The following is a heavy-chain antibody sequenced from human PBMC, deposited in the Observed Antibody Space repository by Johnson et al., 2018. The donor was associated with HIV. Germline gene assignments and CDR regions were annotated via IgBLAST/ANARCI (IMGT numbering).Heavy chain of an antibody. D-gene: IGHD4-23*01. CDR2: ISGSGGST. J-gene: IGHJ3*02. V-gene: IGHV3-23*04. CDR1: GFTFSSYA. Sequence: EVQLVESGGGLVQPGGSLRLSCAASGFTFSSYAMSWVRQAPGKGLEWVSAISGSGGSTYYADSVKGRFTISRDNSKDTLYLQMHSLRPEDTALYYCARDPPYGGNPSAFDIWGQGTMVTVSS. CDR3: ARDPPYGGNPSAFDI.